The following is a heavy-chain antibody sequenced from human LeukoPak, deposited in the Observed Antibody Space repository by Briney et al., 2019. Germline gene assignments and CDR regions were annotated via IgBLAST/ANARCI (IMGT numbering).Heavy chain of an antibody. CDR1: GFTFNTYA. Sequence: GSLRLSCAASGFTFNTYAMRWVRQAPGKGLEWVSTISGNGAKTYSAGSVKGRFTISRDNSKNTLYLQMNSLRAEDTALYYCAKDFGYSYGWVDYWGQGILVTVSS. CDR3: AKDFGYSYGWVDY. V-gene: IGHV3-23*01. CDR2: ISGNGAKT. J-gene: IGHJ4*02. D-gene: IGHD5-18*01.